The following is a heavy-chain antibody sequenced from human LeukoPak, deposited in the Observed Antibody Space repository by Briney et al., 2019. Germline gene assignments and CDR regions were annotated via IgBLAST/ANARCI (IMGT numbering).Heavy chain of an antibody. J-gene: IGHJ2*01. CDR3: ARHGRSGWSGSILNWYFDL. D-gene: IGHD6-19*01. Sequence: PSETLSLTCTVSGGSISSYYWSWIRQPPGKGLEWIGYIYYSGSTNYNPSLKSRVTISVDTSKNQFSLKLSSVTAADTAVYYCARHGRSGWSGSILNWYFDLWGRGTLATVSS. CDR2: IYYSGST. CDR1: GGSISSYY. V-gene: IGHV4-59*08.